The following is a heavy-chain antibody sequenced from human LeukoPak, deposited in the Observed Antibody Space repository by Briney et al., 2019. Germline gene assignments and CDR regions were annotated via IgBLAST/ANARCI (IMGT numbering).Heavy chain of an antibody. CDR1: GFTFSSYE. Sequence: SGGSLRLSCAASGFTFSSYEMNWVRQAPGKGLEWVSYISSSGSTIYYADSVKGRFTISRDNAKNSLYLQMNSLRAEDTAVYYCARDLNDYVWGSYRCTLYYGMDVWGKGTTVTVSS. CDR2: ISSSGSTI. V-gene: IGHV3-48*03. J-gene: IGHJ6*04. D-gene: IGHD3-16*02. CDR3: ARDLNDYVWGSYRCTLYYGMDV.